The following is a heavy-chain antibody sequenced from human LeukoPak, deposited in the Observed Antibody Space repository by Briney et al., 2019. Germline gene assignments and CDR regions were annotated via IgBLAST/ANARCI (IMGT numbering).Heavy chain of an antibody. CDR1: GFTFSSYA. J-gene: IGHJ4*02. CDR2: ISGSGGST. D-gene: IGHD1-26*01. V-gene: IGHV3-23*01. CDR3: ATESSGALDF. Sequence: GGSLRLSCAASGFTFSSYAMSWVRQAPGKGLEWVSAISGSGGSTYYAGSVKGRFTISRDNSKNTLYLQINSLRAEDTAVYYCATESSGALDFWGQGTLVTVSS.